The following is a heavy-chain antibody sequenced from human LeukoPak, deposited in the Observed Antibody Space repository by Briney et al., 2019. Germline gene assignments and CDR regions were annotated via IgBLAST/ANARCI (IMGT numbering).Heavy chain of an antibody. Sequence: SETLSLTCAVYGGSFSGYYWSWIRQPPGKGLEWIGEINHSGSTNYNPSLKSRVTISVDTSKNQFSLKLSSVAAADTAVYYCARAAAGDYWGQGTLVTVSS. CDR2: INHSGST. CDR3: ARAAAGDY. J-gene: IGHJ4*02. D-gene: IGHD6-13*01. CDR1: GGSFSGYY. V-gene: IGHV4-34*01.